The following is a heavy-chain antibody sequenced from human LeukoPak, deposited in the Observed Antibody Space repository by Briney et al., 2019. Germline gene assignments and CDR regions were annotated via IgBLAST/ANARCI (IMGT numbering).Heavy chain of an antibody. J-gene: IGHJ4*02. CDR2: INPSGGST. V-gene: IGHV1-46*01. CDR1: GYTFTSYY. CDR3: ARGSREEYSSSSGEYYFDY. Sequence: ASVTVSCKASGYTFTSYYMHWVRQAPGQGLEWMGIINPSGGSTSYAQKFQGRVTMTRDMSTSTVYMELSSLRSEDTAVYYCARGSREEYSSSSGEYYFDYWGQGTLVTVSS. D-gene: IGHD6-6*01.